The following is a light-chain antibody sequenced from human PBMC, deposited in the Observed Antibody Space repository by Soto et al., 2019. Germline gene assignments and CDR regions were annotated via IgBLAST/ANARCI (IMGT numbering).Light chain of an antibody. CDR1: QSISKN. V-gene: IGKV3-15*01. CDR3: QQYNDGPRA. J-gene: IGKJ2*01. CDR2: GAS. Sequence: EVVMTQSPATLSVSPGERATLSCRASQSISKNLAWCQQKPGQAPRLLIYGASTSATGIPSGFSGSGSGAEFTLTISSLQSEDFAGYSCQQYNDGPRAFGQGTKLEIK.